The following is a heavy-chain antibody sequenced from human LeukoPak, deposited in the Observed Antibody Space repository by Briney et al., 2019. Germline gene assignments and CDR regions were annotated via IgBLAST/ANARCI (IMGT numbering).Heavy chain of an antibody. CDR1: GDSISSYY. V-gene: IGHV4-59*01. CDR2: IYYSGGT. CDR3: ARESSTGIDS. D-gene: IGHD3-10*01. J-gene: IGHJ4*02. Sequence: TSETLSLTCTVSGDSISSYYWSWIRQPPGKGLEWIGYIYYSGGTNYNPSLKSRVTISVDRSKNQFSLKLTSVTAADTAVYYCARESSTGIDSWGQGNLVSVSS.